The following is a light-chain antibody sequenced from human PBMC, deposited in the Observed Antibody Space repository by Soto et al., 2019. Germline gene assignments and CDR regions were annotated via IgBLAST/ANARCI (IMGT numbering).Light chain of an antibody. V-gene: IGKV3-15*01. Sequence: VMAQSPATLSLSAGETATIAXRASQSVRSKLAWYQQKPGXXTRIXXXSEXTRATGIPARFSGSGSGREFTLTLSSLQSEYISVYYCQQYNKWSPRTFGQGTRLEIK. CDR1: QSVRSK. J-gene: IGKJ5*01. CDR2: SEX. CDR3: QQYNKWSPRT.